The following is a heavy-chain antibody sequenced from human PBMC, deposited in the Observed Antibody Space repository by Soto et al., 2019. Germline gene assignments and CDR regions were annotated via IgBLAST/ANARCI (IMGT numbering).Heavy chain of an antibody. CDR3: AGLYSYESNGYNLNY. D-gene: IGHD3-22*01. CDR2: IYYLGNT. CDR1: GGSISSGPSY. J-gene: IGHJ4*02. Sequence: PSETLSLTCTVYGGSISSGPSYWGWIRQPPGQGLEWVGSIYYLGNTHYDSSLGSRVIISVDKSKNQFSLKLSSVTAADTAVYYCAGLYSYESNGYNLNYWGQGTQVTVSS. V-gene: IGHV4-39*01.